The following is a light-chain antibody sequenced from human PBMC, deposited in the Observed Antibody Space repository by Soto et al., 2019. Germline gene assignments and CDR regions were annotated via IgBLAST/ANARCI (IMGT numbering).Light chain of an antibody. V-gene: IGKV3-20*01. CDR1: QSISSGT. CDR2: GAS. CDR3: QQYGISSHT. Sequence: EVVLTQSQAPLSWFPGERATLSCRASQSISSGTLAWYQQRPGQAPKLLIHGASSRATGIPDRFSGSGSGTDFTLTISRLEPEDFAVYYCQQYGISSHTFGQGTKLEIK. J-gene: IGKJ2*01.